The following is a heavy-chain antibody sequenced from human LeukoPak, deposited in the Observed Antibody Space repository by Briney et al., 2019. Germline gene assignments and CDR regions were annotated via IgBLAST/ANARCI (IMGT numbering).Heavy chain of an antibody. V-gene: IGHV4-59*01. CDR3: ASRKLGNDY. CDR1: GGSISSYY. CDR2: IYYSGST. J-gene: IGHJ4*02. Sequence: SETLSLTCTVSGGSISSYYWSWIRQPPGKGLGWIGYIYYSGSTNYKPSLKSRVTISVDTSKNQSSLKLSSVTAADTAVYYCASRKLGNDYWGQGTLVTVSS. D-gene: IGHD7-27*01.